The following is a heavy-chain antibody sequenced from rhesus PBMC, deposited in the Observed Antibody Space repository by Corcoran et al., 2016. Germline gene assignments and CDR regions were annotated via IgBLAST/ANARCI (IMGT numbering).Heavy chain of an antibody. V-gene: IGHV2S1*01. CDR1: GFSLSTSGMG. D-gene: IGHD4-4*01. J-gene: IGHJ6*01. Sequence: QVTLKESGPALVKPTQTLTLTCTFSGFSLSTSGMGVVWIRQPPGKALKWLASIYWDDDKYYNTSLRSRLTISKDTSKNQVVLTMTNMDPVDTATYYCARIDGSLYGLDSWDQGVVVTVSS. CDR3: ARIDGSLYGLDS. CDR2: IYWDDDK.